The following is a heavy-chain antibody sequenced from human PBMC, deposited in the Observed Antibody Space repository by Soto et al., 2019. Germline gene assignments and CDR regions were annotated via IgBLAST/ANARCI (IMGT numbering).Heavy chain of an antibody. CDR2: INHSGSA. D-gene: IGHD6-19*01. CDR1: GGSFSGYI. J-gene: IGHJ4*02. V-gene: IGHV4-34*01. Sequence: SETLSLTCDVYGGSFSGYIWTWIRQTPGKGLQCIGQINHSGSAYYNPSLKSRVIISVHTSNSQFSLELSSVTAADTAVYYCARGLITGSHYSGGWYYFDSWGQGTQVTVSS. CDR3: ARGLITGSHYSGGWYYFDS.